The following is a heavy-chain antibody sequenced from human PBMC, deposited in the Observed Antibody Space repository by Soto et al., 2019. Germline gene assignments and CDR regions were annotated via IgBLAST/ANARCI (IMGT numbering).Heavy chain of an antibody. Sequence: EMRLVESGGALAKPGGSLRLSCEASGFSFEEYAMNWVRQGPGKGLEWVARISWNSGTTHYADSVKGRFAISRDNGKNLVYLEMNGLRIEDTALYYCVKDNLRSGLGNWFDPWGQGTWVSVSS. CDR1: GFSFEEYA. D-gene: IGHD6-19*01. V-gene: IGHV3-9*01. CDR3: VKDNLRSGLGNWFDP. CDR2: ISWNSGTT. J-gene: IGHJ5*02.